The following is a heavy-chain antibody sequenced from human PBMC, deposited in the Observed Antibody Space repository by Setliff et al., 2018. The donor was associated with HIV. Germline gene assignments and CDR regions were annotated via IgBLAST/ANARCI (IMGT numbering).Heavy chain of an antibody. V-gene: IGHV4-38-2*02. CDR3: ARGAIAVAGISYYYYGMDV. D-gene: IGHD6-19*01. CDR2: IYHSGNT. CDR1: GYSINSSHF. J-gene: IGHJ6*02. Sequence: SETLSLTCTVSGYSINSSHFWGWIRQPPGKGLEWVGSIYHSGNTHYNPFLKSRVTISVDTSKNQFSLKLSSVTAADTAVYYCARGAIAVAGISYYYYGMDVWGQGTTVTVSS.